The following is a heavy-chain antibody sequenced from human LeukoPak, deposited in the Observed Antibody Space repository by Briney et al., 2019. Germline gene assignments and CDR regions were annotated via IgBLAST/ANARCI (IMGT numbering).Heavy chain of an antibody. CDR1: GGTFSSYT. CDR2: IIPILGIA. V-gene: IGHV1-69*02. Sequence: GASVKASCKASGGTFSSYTISWVRQAPGQGLEWRGRIIPILGIANYAQKFQGRVTITADKSMSTAYMELSSLRSEDTAVYYCARWRALSWDYWGQGTLVTVSS. J-gene: IGHJ4*02. CDR3: ARWRALSWDY.